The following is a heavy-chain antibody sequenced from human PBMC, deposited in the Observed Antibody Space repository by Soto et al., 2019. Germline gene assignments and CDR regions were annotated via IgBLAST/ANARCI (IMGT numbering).Heavy chain of an antibody. J-gene: IGHJ3*02. Sequence: QLQLVESGGGVVQPGRSLRLSCAASGFIFSSYAMHWVRQAPGKGLEWVAVISYDGSNKYYADSVKGRFTISRDNSKNTLYLQMNSLRAEDTAVYYCAREYGIGGAAFDIWGQGTMVTVSP. CDR2: ISYDGSNK. D-gene: IGHD2-15*01. CDR1: GFIFSSYA. CDR3: AREYGIGGAAFDI. V-gene: IGHV3-30-3*01.